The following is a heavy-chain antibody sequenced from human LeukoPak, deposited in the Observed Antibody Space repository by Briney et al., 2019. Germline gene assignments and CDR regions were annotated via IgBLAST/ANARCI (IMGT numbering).Heavy chain of an antibody. V-gene: IGHV7-4-1*02. CDR2: IHPRTGKP. CDR3: ARAGPQQQLVLFEFDP. CDR1: GYTFTNYA. D-gene: IGHD6-13*01. Sequence: GASVKVSCKTSGYTFTNYAMNWVRQAPGQGLEWMGWIHPRTGKPTYAQGFTGRFVFSLDTSVSTAYLQISSLKAEDTAVYYCARAGPQQQLVLFEFDPWGQGTLVTVSS. J-gene: IGHJ5*02.